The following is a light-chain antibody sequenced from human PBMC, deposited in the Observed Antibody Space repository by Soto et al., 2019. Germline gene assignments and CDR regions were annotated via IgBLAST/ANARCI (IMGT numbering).Light chain of an antibody. V-gene: IGLV2-14*03. Sequence: QSALTQPASVSGSPGQSITISCTGTSNDVGHDNYVSWYQQDPGKAPKLIIYDVSNRPSWVSHRFSGSKSGNTASLTISGLQAEDESNYYCASYTSSISRYVFGGGTKVTVL. CDR3: ASYTSSISRYV. CDR1: SNDVGHDNY. J-gene: IGLJ3*02. CDR2: DVS.